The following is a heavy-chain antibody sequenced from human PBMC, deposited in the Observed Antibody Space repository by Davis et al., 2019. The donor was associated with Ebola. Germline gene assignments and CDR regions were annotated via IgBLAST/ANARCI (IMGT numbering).Heavy chain of an antibody. CDR3: ARGLTYYYDSIGYY. Sequence: SETLSLTCAVYAFSFSGYYWSWIRQPPGKGLGWIGEINHSGSTKYNPSLKSRVTISVDTSKNQFPLKLSSVTAADTAVYYCARGLTYYYDSIGYYWGQGSLVTVSS. CDR1: AFSFSGYY. J-gene: IGHJ4*02. D-gene: IGHD3-22*01. V-gene: IGHV4-34*01. CDR2: INHSGST.